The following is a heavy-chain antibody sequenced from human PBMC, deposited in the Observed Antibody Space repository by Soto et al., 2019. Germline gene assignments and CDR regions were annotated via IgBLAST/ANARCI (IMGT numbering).Heavy chain of an antibody. CDR1: GFTVSSNY. CDR2: IYSGGST. J-gene: IGHJ1*01. CDR3: ARAYCGGDCFFQH. D-gene: IGHD2-21*02. Sequence: PGGSLRLSCAASGFTVSSNYMSWVRQAPGKGLEWVSVIYSGGSTYYADSVKGRFTISRDNSKNTLYLQMNSLRAEDTAVYYCARAYCGGDCFFQHWGQGTLVTVSS. V-gene: IGHV3-66*01.